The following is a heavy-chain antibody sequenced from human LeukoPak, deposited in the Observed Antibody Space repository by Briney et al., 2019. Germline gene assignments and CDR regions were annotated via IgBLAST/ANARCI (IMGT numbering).Heavy chain of an antibody. D-gene: IGHD4-17*01. CDR2: IYYSGST. CDR1: GGSISSGGYY. Sequence: SETLSLTCTVSGGSISSGGYYWSWIRQHPGKGLEWIGYIYYSGSTYYNPSLKSRVTISVDTSKNQFSLKLSSVTAADTAVYYCARVGRTVTTVVDYWGQGTLVTVSS. J-gene: IGHJ4*02. CDR3: ARVGRTVTTVVDY. V-gene: IGHV4-31*03.